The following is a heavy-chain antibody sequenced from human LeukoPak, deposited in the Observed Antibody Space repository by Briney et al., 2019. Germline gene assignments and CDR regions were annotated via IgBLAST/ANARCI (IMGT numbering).Heavy chain of an antibody. V-gene: IGHV1-2*02. Sequence: ASVKVSCKASGYTFTGYYMHWVRQAPGQGLEWMGWINPNSGGTNYAQKFQGRVTITADKSTSTAYMELSSLRSEDTAVYYSARVENYYYYMDVWGKGTTVTVSS. CDR2: INPNSGGT. CDR1: GYTFTGYY. CDR3: ARVENYYYYMDV. J-gene: IGHJ6*03.